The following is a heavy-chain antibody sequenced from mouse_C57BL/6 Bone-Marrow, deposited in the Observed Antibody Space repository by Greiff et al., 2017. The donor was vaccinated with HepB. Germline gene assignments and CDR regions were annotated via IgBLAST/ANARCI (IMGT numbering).Heavy chain of an antibody. CDR3: SREGRAMDY. CDR1: GYTFTNYW. J-gene: IGHJ4*01. CDR2: IYPGGGYT. Sequence: QVQLKESGAELVRPGTSVKMSCKASGYTFTNYWIGWAKQRPGHGLEWIGDIYPGGGYTNYNEKFKGKATLTADKSSSTAYMQFSSLTSEDSAIYYCSREGRAMDYWGQGTSVTVSS. V-gene: IGHV1-63*01.